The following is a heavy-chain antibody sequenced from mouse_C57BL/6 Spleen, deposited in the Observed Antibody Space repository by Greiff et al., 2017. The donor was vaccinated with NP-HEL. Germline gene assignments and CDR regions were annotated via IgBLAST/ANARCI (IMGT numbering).Heavy chain of an antibody. CDR3: ARVPGSNHARDY. V-gene: IGHV5-4*03. CDR2: ISDGGSYT. Sequence: EVMLVESGGGLVKPGGSLKLSCAASGFTFSSYAMSWVRQTPEKRLEWVATISDGGSYTYYPDNVKGRFTISRDNAKNNLYLQMSHLKSEDTAMYYCARVPGSNHARDYWGQGTSVTVSS. J-gene: IGHJ4*01. D-gene: IGHD1-1*01. CDR1: GFTFSSYA.